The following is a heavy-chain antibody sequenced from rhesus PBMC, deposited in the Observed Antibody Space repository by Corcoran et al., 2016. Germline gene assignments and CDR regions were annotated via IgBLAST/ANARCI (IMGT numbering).Heavy chain of an antibody. V-gene: IGHV4-122*02. CDR1: GGSISSGYYY. J-gene: IGHJ4*01. D-gene: IGHD1-26*01. CDR2: ITDGGST. CDR3: ARDNDWDYYFDY. Sequence: QVQLQESGPGLVKPSETLSLTCAVSGGSISSGYYYWSWIRQPPGKGLEWIGYITDGGSTSDNPSPKSRVTISRDTSKNQFSLKLSSVTAADTAVYYCARDNDWDYYFDYWGQGVLVTVSS.